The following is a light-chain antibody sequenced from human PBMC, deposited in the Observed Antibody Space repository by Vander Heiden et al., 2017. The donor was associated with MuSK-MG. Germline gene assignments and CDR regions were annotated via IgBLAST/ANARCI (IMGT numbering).Light chain of an antibody. CDR2: AAS. J-gene: IGKJ2*01. CDR3: QQSDTTPHT. V-gene: IGKV1-39*01. Sequence: DIQMTQSPSSLSASVGDSVTITCRASQSIVTYLNWYQQKPGQAPNLLIYAASTLQSGVSSRFNGSGSGTDFTLTISRLQPEDFATYFCQQSDTTPHTFGQGTKLEIK. CDR1: QSIVTY.